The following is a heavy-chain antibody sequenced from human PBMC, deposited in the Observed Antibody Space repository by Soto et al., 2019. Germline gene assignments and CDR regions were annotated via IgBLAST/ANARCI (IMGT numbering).Heavy chain of an antibody. D-gene: IGHD4-4*01. Sequence: ASVKVSCKASGGTFSSYAISWVRQAPGQGLEWMGGIIPIFGTANYAQKYQGRVTITADESTSTAYMELSSVRSEDTAVYYCARDRGSDYSIFDWFDPWGQGTLVTVSS. V-gene: IGHV1-69*13. CDR1: GGTFSSYA. CDR3: ARDRGSDYSIFDWFDP. J-gene: IGHJ5*02. CDR2: IIPIFGTA.